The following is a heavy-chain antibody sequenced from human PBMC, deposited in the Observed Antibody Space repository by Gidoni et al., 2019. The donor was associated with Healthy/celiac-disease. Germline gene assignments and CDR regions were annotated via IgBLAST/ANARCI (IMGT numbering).Heavy chain of an antibody. Sequence: QVQLVQSGAEVKKPGSSVKVSCTASGGTFRSYSISWVRQAPGQGLEWMGGIIPSCGTANYAQKVQGRVTITADEATSTAYMELSSLRSEDTAGYYCARSGMRLAVAGYNWFDPWGQGTLVTVSS. CDR3: ARSGMRLAVAGYNWFDP. CDR2: IIPSCGTA. V-gene: IGHV1-69*12. CDR1: GGTFRSYS. D-gene: IGHD6-19*01. J-gene: IGHJ5*02.